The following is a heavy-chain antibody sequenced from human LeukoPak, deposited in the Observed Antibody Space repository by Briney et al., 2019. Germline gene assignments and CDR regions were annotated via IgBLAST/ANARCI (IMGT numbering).Heavy chain of an antibody. D-gene: IGHD5-18*01. CDR1: GGTFSSYT. V-gene: IGHV1-69*04. CDR3: AREVGGYSYGTRNPFDY. J-gene: IGHJ4*02. Sequence: ASVKVSCKASGGTFSSYTISWVRQAPGQGLEWMGRIIPILGIANYAQKFQGRVTMTRNTSISTAYMELSSLRSEDTAVYYCAREVGGYSYGTRNPFDYWGQGTLVTVSS. CDR2: IIPILGIA.